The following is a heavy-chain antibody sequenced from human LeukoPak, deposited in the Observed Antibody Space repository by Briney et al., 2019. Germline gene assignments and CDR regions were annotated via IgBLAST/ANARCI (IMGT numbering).Heavy chain of an antibody. Sequence: PSETLSLTCTVSGGSISSGGYYWSWIRQHPGKGLEWIGYIYYSGSTYYNPSLKSRVTISVDTSKNQFSLKLSSVTAADTAVYYCARALDYDYVWGSYRYRGDFDYWGQGTLVTVSS. CDR2: IYYSGST. J-gene: IGHJ4*02. CDR3: ARALDYDYVWGSYRYRGDFDY. CDR1: GGSISSGGYY. V-gene: IGHV4-31*03. D-gene: IGHD3-16*02.